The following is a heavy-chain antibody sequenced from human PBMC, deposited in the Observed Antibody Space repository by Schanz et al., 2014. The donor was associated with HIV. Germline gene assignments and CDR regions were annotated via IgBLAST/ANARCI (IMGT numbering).Heavy chain of an antibody. CDR3: ARSPDWAGTDAFDI. CDR2: ISYDGSNK. V-gene: IGHV3-30*19. J-gene: IGHJ3*02. CDR1: GFTFSDHG. Sequence: QLQLVESGGGVVRPGTSLRLSCAASGFTFSDHGMHWVRQAPGKGLEWVAVISYDGSNKYYADSVKGRFTISRDNSKNTLYLEMNSLRPEDTAVYYCARSPDWAGTDAFDIWGQGTMVTVSS. D-gene: IGHD6-19*01.